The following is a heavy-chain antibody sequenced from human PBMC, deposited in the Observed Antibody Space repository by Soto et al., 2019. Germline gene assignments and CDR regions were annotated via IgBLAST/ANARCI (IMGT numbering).Heavy chain of an antibody. Sequence: QVQLVQSGPDVKKPGASVKVSCEASGYRFSDYGISWVRQAPGQGLEWMGWISAYNGDTNYIQKFQDRVTMTTDTSTNTAYMELRGLRSDDTAVYYCARDLPLLWLGDLSFAYWGQGSRVNVSS. J-gene: IGHJ4*02. CDR3: ARDLPLLWLGDLSFAY. V-gene: IGHV1-18*01. D-gene: IGHD3-10*01. CDR1: GYRFSDYG. CDR2: ISAYNGDT.